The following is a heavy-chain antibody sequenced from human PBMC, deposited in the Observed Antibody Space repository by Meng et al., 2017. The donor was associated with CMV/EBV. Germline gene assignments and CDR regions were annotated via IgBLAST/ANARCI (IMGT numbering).Heavy chain of an antibody. D-gene: IGHD3-9*01. CDR1: GYSFTNYD. J-gene: IGHJ6*02. CDR2: MNPNSGNT. CDR3: ARGTEHSFDWLTHPRGPDNGLDV. Sequence: ASVKVSCKAPGYSFTNYDINWVRQATGQGLEWMGWMNPNSGNTGYAHKFQGRVTMTRNTSISTAFMELSSLSSEDTAVYYCARGTEHSFDWLTHPRGPDNGLDVWGQGTTVTVSS. V-gene: IGHV1-8*01.